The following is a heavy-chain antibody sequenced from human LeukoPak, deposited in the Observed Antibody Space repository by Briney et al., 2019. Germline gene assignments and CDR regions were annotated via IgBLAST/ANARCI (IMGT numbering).Heavy chain of an antibody. V-gene: IGHV1-69*01. D-gene: IGHD3-16*02. CDR3: ARGRSRLGELSLYGFRY. J-gene: IGHJ4*02. CDR2: IISIFGTA. Sequence: SVKVSCTASGGTFSSYAISWVRQAPGQGLEWMGGIISIFGTANYAQKFQGRVTITADESTSTAYMELSSLRSEDTAVYYCARGRSRLGELSLYGFRYWGQGTLVTVSS. CDR1: GGTFSSYA.